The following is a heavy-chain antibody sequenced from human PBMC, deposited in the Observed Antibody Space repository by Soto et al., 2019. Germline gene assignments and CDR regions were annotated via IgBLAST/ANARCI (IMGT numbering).Heavy chain of an antibody. D-gene: IGHD3-10*02. CDR2: INHSGST. J-gene: IGHJ6*03. CDR3: ARAQRRGVRGVIIGLSHYMDV. V-gene: IGHV4-34*01. Sequence: SETLSLTCAVYGGSFSGYYWSWIRQPPGKGLEWIGEINHSGSTNYNPSLKSRVTISVDTSKNQFSLKLSSVTAADTAVYYCARAQRRGVRGVIIGLSHYMDVWGKGTTVTVSS. CDR1: GGSFSGYY.